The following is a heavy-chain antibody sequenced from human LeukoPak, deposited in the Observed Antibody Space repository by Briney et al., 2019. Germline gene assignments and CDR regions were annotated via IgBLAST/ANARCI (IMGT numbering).Heavy chain of an antibody. CDR3: ARDWNYSVDY. D-gene: IGHD1-7*01. CDR1: GYSFTRYG. V-gene: IGHV1-18*01. CDR2: ISVYNGDV. J-gene: IGHJ4*02. Sequence: ASVKVSCKASGYSFTRYGISWVRQAPGQGLEWMGWISVYNGDVKYAQKFQGRVTMTTDTSTSTAYMELRSLRSDDTAMYYCARDWNYSVDYWGQGTLVTVSS.